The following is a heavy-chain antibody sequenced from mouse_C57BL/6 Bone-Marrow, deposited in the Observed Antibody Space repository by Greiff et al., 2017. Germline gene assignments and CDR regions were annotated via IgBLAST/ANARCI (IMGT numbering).Heavy chain of an antibody. CDR2: ISSGGSYT. D-gene: IGHD1-3*01. J-gene: IGHJ4*01. Sequence: EVKLVESGGDLVKPGGSLKLSCAASGFTFSSYGMSWVRQTPDTRLEWVATISSGGSYTYYPDSVQGRFTISRDNAKNTLYLQMSSLKSEDTAMYYCARHNLYYAMDYWGQGTSVTVSS. CDR3: ARHNLYYAMDY. V-gene: IGHV5-6*02. CDR1: GFTFSSYG.